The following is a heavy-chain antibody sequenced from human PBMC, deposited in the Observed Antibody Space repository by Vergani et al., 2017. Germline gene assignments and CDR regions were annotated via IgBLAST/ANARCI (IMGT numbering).Heavy chain of an antibody. CDR2: IYTSGST. V-gene: IGHV4-4*09. Sequence: QVQLQESGPGLVKPSETLSLTCTVSGGSISSYYWSWIRQPPGKGLEWIGYIYTSGSTNYNPSLKSRVTISVDTSKNQFSLKLSSVTAADTAVYYCAKSLNDYGDYVAFDYWGQGTLVTVSS. D-gene: IGHD4-17*01. J-gene: IGHJ4*02. CDR3: AKSLNDYGDYVAFDY. CDR1: GGSISSYY.